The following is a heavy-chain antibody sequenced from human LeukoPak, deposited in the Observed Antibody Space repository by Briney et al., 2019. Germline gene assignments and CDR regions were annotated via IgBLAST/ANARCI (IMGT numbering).Heavy chain of an antibody. CDR1: GGSISSYY. CDR2: IYYSGST. Sequence: PSETLSLTCTVSGGSISSYYWSWIRQPPGKGLEWIGYIYYSGSTYYNPSLKSRVTISVDTSKNQFSLKLSSVTAADTAVYYCAREDIPSNWFDPWGQGTLVTVSS. V-gene: IGHV4-59*12. J-gene: IGHJ5*02. CDR3: AREDIPSNWFDP. D-gene: IGHD2-15*01.